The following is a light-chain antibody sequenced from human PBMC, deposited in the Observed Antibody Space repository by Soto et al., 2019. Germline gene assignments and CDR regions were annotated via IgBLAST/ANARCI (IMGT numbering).Light chain of an antibody. CDR3: QQYDNSIT. CDR2: DAS. J-gene: IGKJ5*01. Sequence: DIQMTQSPSSLSASVGDRVTITCQASQDISNYLNWYQQKPGKAPKLLIYDASNLETGVPSRFSGSGSGTDFTITISSLQPEDIATYYCQQYDNSITFGQGTRLEIK. CDR1: QDISNY. V-gene: IGKV1-33*01.